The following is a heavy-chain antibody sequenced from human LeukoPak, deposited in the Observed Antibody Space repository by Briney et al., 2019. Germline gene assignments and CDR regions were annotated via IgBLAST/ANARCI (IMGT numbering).Heavy chain of an antibody. J-gene: IGHJ4*02. CDR3: ARGGSSWYYF. D-gene: IGHD6-13*01. CDR1: GFTFRRNS. Sequence: PGGSLRLSCAASGFTFRRNSMNWVRQAPGKGLGWVSSISTSSSYINYADSVKGRFTISRDNAKNSLYLQMNSLRGEDTAVYYCARGGSSWYYFWGQGTLVTVSS. CDR2: ISTSSSYI. V-gene: IGHV3-21*01.